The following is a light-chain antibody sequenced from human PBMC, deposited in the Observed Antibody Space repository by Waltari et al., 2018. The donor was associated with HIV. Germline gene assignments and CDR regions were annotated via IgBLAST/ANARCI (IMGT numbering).Light chain of an antibody. CDR3: NSYTKNNTWA. CDR2: EVS. J-gene: IGLJ3*02. Sequence: QSALTQPASVSGSPGQSITIPCTGTSSDVGGYNYVSWYQQYPGKAPKLMIYEVSNRPSGVSNRFSGSKSVSTASLTISGLQAEDEADYYCNSYTKNNTWAFGGGTKLTVL. CDR1: SSDVGGYNY. V-gene: IGLV2-14*01.